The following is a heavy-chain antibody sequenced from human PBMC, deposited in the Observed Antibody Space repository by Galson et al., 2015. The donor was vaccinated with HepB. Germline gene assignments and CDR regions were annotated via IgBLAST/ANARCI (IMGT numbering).Heavy chain of an antibody. CDR2: ISYDGNNN. CDR1: GFTFGTHA. D-gene: IGHD3-22*01. V-gene: IGHV3-30*18. CDR3: AKVRGDYYYDTSGLDAFDI. Sequence: SLRLSCAASGFTFGTHAMHWVRQAPGKGLEWVAVISYDGNNNYYVDSVKGRFTISRDNSQNMLFLQMNSLRTEDTAIYYCAKVRGDYYYDTSGLDAFDIWGQGTMVTVSS. J-gene: IGHJ3*02.